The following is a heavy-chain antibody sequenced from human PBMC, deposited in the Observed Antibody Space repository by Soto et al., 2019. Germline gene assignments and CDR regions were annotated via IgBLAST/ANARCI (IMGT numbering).Heavy chain of an antibody. V-gene: IGHV3-7*01. CDR1: GFTFGNHW. CDR2: LKQDGSGE. Sequence: GGSLRLSCTASGFTFGNHWMTWVRQTPGKGFECVASLKQDGSGEFYVDSVRGRFTISRDNARNSVYLQMDSLGAEDTAVYYCVRDHLGVLDYWGQGTLVTVSS. D-gene: IGHD3-3*01. CDR3: VRDHLGVLDY. J-gene: IGHJ4*02.